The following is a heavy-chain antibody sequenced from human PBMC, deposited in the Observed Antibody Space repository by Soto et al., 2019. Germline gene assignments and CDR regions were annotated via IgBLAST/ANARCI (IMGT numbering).Heavy chain of an antibody. Sequence: EVHLLESGGGLVQPGGSLRLSCTASGFTFSSYAMTWVRQAPGRGLEGVSGITGSGGRTYYADSVKGRFTISRDNSKNTLYLQLNSLRAEDTAVYYCAKDTRYGDYVRWFDSWGQGTLVTVSS. J-gene: IGHJ5*01. CDR1: GFTFSSYA. CDR2: ITGSGGRT. D-gene: IGHD4-17*01. CDR3: AKDTRYGDYVRWFDS. V-gene: IGHV3-23*01.